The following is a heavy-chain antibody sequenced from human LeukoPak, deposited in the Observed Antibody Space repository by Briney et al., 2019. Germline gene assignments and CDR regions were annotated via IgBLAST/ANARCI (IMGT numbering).Heavy chain of an antibody. CDR2: ISGSGGST. D-gene: IGHD3-22*01. CDR1: GFTFSSYA. J-gene: IGHJ4*02. Sequence: GGSLRLSCAASGFTFSSYAMSWVRQAPGKGLEWVSAISGSGGSTYYADSVKGRFTISGDNSKNTLYLQMNSLRAEDTAVYYCAKVSSITMIVVVIDYFDYWGQGTLVTVSS. V-gene: IGHV3-23*01. CDR3: AKVSSITMIVVVIDYFDY.